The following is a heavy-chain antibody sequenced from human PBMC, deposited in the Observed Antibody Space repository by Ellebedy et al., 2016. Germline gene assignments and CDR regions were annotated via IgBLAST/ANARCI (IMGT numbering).Heavy chain of an antibody. D-gene: IGHD2-15*01. CDR3: ARDIVVVVAATPSYYYGMDV. Sequence: GGSLRLSCAASGFTFSDYYMSWIRQAPGKGLEWVSYISSSSSYTNYADSVKGRFTISRDTAKNSLYLQMNSLRAEDTAVYYCARDIVVVVAATPSYYYGMDVWGQGTTVTVSS. V-gene: IGHV3-11*06. J-gene: IGHJ6*02. CDR1: GFTFSDYY. CDR2: ISSSSSYT.